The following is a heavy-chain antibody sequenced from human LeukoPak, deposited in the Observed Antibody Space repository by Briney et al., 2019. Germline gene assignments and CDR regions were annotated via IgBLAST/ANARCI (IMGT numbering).Heavy chain of an antibody. V-gene: IGHV3-23*01. CDR1: GFTFSSYA. J-gene: IGHJ4*02. CDR3: AKDPNRGYSYGYGGDY. Sequence: GGSLRLSCAASGFTFSSYAMSWVRQAPGKGLEWVSAISGSGGSTYYADSVKGRFTISRDNSKNTLYLQMNSLRAEDTAVYYCAKDPNRGYSYGYGGDYWGQGTLVTVSS. D-gene: IGHD5-18*01. CDR2: ISGSGGST.